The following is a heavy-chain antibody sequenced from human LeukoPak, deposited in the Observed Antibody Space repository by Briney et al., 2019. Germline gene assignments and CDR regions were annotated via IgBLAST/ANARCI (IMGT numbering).Heavy chain of an antibody. Sequence: PSQTLSLTCTVSGGPISSGGYYWSWIRQHPGKGLEWIGYIYYSGSTYYNPSLKSRVTISVDTSKNQFSLKLSSVTAADTAVYYCARHSGYDFWSGSVFDYWGQGTLVTVSS. J-gene: IGHJ4*02. CDR2: IYYSGST. V-gene: IGHV4-31*03. CDR1: GGPISSGGYY. D-gene: IGHD3-3*01. CDR3: ARHSGYDFWSGSVFDY.